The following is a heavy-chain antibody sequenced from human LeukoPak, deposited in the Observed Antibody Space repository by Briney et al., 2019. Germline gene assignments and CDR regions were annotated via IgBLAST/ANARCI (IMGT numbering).Heavy chain of an antibody. J-gene: IGHJ2*01. Sequence: SQTLSLTCAISGDSVSSNSAAWNWIRQSPSRGLEWLGRTYYRSKWYNDYAVSVKSRISIDPDTSKNQFSLQLNSVTPEDTAVYYCARESGYCSGGSCYWYLDLWGRGTLVTVSS. V-gene: IGHV6-1*01. D-gene: IGHD2-15*01. CDR1: GDSVSSNSAA. CDR2: TYYRSKWYN. CDR3: ARESGYCSGGSCYWYLDL.